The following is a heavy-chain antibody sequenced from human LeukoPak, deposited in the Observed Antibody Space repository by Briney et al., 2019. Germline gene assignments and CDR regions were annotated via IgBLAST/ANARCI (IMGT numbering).Heavy chain of an antibody. CDR2: INADGSDK. CDR1: GFTFSGSW. Sequence: PGGSLRLSCAASGFTFSGSWMTWVRQAPGKGLEWVAHINADGSDKYYVDSVTGRFSISRDNTKNSLYLQMSSLRAEDTAVYYCATWSNAWEFDYWGQGTLVSVSS. CDR3: ATWSNAWEFDY. D-gene: IGHD3-3*01. J-gene: IGHJ4*02. V-gene: IGHV3-7*05.